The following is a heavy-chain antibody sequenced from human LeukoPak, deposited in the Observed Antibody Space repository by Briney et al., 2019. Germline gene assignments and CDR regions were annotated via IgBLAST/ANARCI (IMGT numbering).Heavy chain of an antibody. Sequence: SETLSLTCTVSGGSISSYYWSWIRQPAGKAPEWIGRIYSSGIINYNPSLKSRVTMSLDNSKNQLSLKWSYVTAADKAVYYCARDTGKSGYPDYWGQGTLVTVSS. V-gene: IGHV4-4*07. CDR1: GGSISSYY. CDR3: ARDTGKSGYPDY. J-gene: IGHJ4*02. CDR2: IYSSGII. D-gene: IGHD3-3*01.